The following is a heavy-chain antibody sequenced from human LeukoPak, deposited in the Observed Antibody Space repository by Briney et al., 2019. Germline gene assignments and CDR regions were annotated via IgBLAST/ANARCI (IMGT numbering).Heavy chain of an antibody. CDR2: IYYSGST. D-gene: IGHD5-12*01. Sequence: SETLSLTCTVSGGSVSSGSYYWSWIRQPPGKGLEWTGYIYYSGSTNYNPSLKSRVTISVDTSKNQFSLKLSSVTAADTAVYYCASGMNSGYDWGELVDAFDIWGQGTMVTVSS. CDR3: ASGMNSGYDWGELVDAFDI. V-gene: IGHV4-61*01. J-gene: IGHJ3*02. CDR1: GGSVSSGSYY.